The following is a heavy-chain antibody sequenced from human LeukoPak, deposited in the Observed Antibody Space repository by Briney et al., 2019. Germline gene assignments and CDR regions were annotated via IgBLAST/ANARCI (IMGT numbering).Heavy chain of an antibody. J-gene: IGHJ4*02. CDR3: ARCSTSCFSFDY. D-gene: IGHD2-2*01. CDR1: GFTFSSYA. Sequence: PGGSLRLSCAASGFTFSSYAMHWVRQAPGKGLEYVSAISSNGGSTYYANSVKGRFTISRDNSKNTLYLQMGSLRAEDMAVYYCARCSTSCFSFDYWGQGTLVTVSS. CDR2: ISSNGGST. V-gene: IGHV3-64*01.